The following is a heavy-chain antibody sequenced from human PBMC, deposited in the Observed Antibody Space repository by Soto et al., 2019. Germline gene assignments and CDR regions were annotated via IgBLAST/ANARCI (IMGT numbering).Heavy chain of an antibody. CDR2: ISGSGGST. D-gene: IGHD3-16*01. CDR3: ASHKGGAGAYCFDP. V-gene: IGHV3-23*01. J-gene: IGHJ5*02. CDR1: GFTFSSYA. Sequence: PGGSLRLSCAASGFTFSSYAMSWVRQAPGKGLEWVSAISGSGGSTYYADSVKGRFTISRDNSKNTLYLQMNSLRAEDTAVYYCASHKGGAGAYCFDPWGQGTLVTVSS.